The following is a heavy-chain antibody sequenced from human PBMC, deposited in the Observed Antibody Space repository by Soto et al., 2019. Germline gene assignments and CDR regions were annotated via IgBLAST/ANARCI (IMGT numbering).Heavy chain of an antibody. CDR1: GGSISSGSYY. J-gene: IGHJ4*02. CDR2: IFYTGNT. D-gene: IGHD1-26*01. CDR3: ARGYYSHAFDY. V-gene: IGHV4-31*03. Sequence: QVQLQESRPGLVKPSQTLSLTCTVSGGSISSGSYYWSWIRQHPGKGLEWIGYIFYTGNTYYNPSLKSRVTISVDTSKNQFSLELSSVSAADTAVYYCARGYYSHAFDYWGQGTLVTVSS.